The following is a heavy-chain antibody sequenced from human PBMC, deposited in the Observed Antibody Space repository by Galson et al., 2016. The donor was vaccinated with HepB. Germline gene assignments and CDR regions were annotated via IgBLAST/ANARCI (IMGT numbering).Heavy chain of an antibody. J-gene: IGHJ4*02. CDR2: ISSHNGNT. V-gene: IGHV1-18*04. CDR3: AAEVGGYLDY. D-gene: IGHD3-16*02. CDR1: GDTLGRSG. Sequence: SVKVSCKDSGDTLGRSGVTWVRQAPGQGLEWMGWISSHNGNTNYAQRFYGRVTMTTDRSTRTAYMELRSLRSDDTAVYFCAAEVGGYLDYWGPGSLVTVSS.